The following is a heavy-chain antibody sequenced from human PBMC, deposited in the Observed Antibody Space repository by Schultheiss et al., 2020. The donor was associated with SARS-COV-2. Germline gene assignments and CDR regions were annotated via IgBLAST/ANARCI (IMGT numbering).Heavy chain of an antibody. D-gene: IGHD6-13*01. CDR3: ARDIAAAGIDY. CDR2: IGTAGDP. Sequence: GGSLRLSCAASGFTFSSYDMHWVRQATGKGLEWVSAIGTAGDPYYPGSVKGRFTISRDNSKNTRYLQMNSLRAEDTAVYYCARDIAAAGIDYWGQGTLVTVSS. CDR1: GFTFSSYD. V-gene: IGHV3-13*05. J-gene: IGHJ4*02.